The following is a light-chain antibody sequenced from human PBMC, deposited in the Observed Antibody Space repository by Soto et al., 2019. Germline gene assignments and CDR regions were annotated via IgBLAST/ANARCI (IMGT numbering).Light chain of an antibody. CDR2: RAS. CDR1: QNIYSN. V-gene: IGKV3-15*01. CDR3: LQYHNLWA. J-gene: IGKJ1*01. Sequence: IVMTQSPATLSVSPGERATLSCRASQNIYSNVAWYQQRPGQAPRLLIYRASTRAPGIPARFSGSGSGTAFTLTISSLQSEDFTVYSCLQYHNLWAFGPGTKVEIK.